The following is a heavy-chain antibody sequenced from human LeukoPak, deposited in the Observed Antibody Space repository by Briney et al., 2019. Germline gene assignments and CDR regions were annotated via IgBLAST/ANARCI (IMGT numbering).Heavy chain of an antibody. CDR3: ARQKLSSPYMDV. CDR2: IYPGDSDT. CDR1: GYSFTNYW. J-gene: IGHJ6*03. Sequence: GESLKISCKGSGYSFTNYWIGWVRQMPAKGLEWVGIIYPGDSDTRYSPSFQGQVTFSADKSNSTAYMQWSSLKASDTAIYYCARQKLSSPYMDVWGKGTTVTVSS. D-gene: IGHD6-13*01. V-gene: IGHV5-51*01.